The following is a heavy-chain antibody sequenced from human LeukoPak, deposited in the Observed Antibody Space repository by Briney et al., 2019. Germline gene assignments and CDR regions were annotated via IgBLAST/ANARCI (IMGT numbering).Heavy chain of an antibody. V-gene: IGHV3-48*03. D-gene: IGHD4-17*01. CDR3: ARDMTLSPRNNYGSCFDY. J-gene: IGHJ4*02. Sequence: PGGSLRLSCAASGFTFSTYEMNWVRQAPGKGLEWVSYISSSGTVHYADSVKGRFTISRDNAKSSLYLQMNSLRAEDTAVYYCARDMTLSPRNNYGSCFDYWGQGTLVTVSS. CDR1: GFTFSTYE. CDR2: ISSSGTV.